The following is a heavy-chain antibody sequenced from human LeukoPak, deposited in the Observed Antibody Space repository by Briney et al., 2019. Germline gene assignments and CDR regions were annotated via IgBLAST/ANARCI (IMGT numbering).Heavy chain of an antibody. CDR2: IYTSGST. CDR3: ARDAYGGSSWYKEEDAFDI. J-gene: IGHJ3*02. Sequence: PSETLSLTCTVSGGSISSYYWSWIRQPAGKGLEWIGRIYTSGSTNYNPSLKSRVTMSVDTSKNQFSLKLSSVTAADTAVYYCARDAYGGSSWYKEEDAFDIWGQGTMVTVSS. D-gene: IGHD6-13*01. V-gene: IGHV4-4*07. CDR1: GGSISSYY.